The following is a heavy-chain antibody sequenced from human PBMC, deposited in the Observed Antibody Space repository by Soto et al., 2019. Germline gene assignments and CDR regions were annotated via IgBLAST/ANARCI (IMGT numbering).Heavy chain of an antibody. Sequence: QVQLVQSGAEVKKPGSSVKVSCKASGGTFSSYAISWVRQAPGQGLEWMGGIIPIFGTANYAQKFQGRVTITADESTSTAYMELSSLRSEDTAVYYCARDRFNDILAPSDYWGQGTLVTVSS. D-gene: IGHD3-9*01. CDR1: GGTFSSYA. J-gene: IGHJ4*02. CDR2: IIPIFGTA. CDR3: ARDRFNDILAPSDY. V-gene: IGHV1-69*01.